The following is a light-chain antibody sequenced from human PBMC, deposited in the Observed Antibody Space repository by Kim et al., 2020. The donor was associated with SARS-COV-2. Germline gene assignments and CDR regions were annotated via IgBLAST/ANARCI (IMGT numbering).Light chain of an antibody. J-gene: IGLJ2*01. Sequence: VSLGQTVRITCEGNSLRSYYATWYQQKAGQAPIVIIYGKNNRPSVTPDRFSGSSSGNTASLTITGTQAGDEADYYCNSRDSNDNVVFGGGTQLTVL. CDR1: SLRSYY. CDR3: NSRDSNDNVV. V-gene: IGLV3-19*01. CDR2: GKN.